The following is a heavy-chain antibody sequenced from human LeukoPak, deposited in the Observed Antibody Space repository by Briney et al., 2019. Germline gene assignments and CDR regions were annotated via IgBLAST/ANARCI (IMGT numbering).Heavy chain of an antibody. J-gene: IGHJ4*02. Sequence: GGSLRLSCAASGFTFSGSAMHWVRQVSGKGREWVGRIRSKTNSYATAYAASVKGRFTISRNDSKNTAYLQMNSLKTEDAAVYYCSANYCSGTNCYYYWGQGTLVTVSS. CDR3: SANYCSGTNCYYY. CDR1: GFTFSGSA. CDR2: IRSKTNSYAT. D-gene: IGHD2-15*01. V-gene: IGHV3-73*01.